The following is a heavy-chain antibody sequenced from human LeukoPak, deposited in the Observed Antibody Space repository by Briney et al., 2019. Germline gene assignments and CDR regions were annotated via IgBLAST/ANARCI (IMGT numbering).Heavy chain of an antibody. J-gene: IGHJ4*02. D-gene: IGHD3-3*01. CDR1: GGSISSYY. Sequence: PSETLSLTCAVSGGSISSYYWSWIRQPPGKGLEWIGYIYYSGSTNYNPSLKSRVTISVDTSKNQFSLKLSSVTAADTAVYYCARGVYDFWSGYYGYYFDYWGQGTLVTVSS. CDR2: IYYSGST. V-gene: IGHV4-59*01. CDR3: ARGVYDFWSGYYGYYFDY.